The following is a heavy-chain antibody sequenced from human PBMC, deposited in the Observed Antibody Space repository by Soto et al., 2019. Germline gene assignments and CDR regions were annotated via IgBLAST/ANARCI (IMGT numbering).Heavy chain of an antibody. V-gene: IGHV4-34*01. J-gene: IGHJ6*02. D-gene: IGHD3-10*01. CDR2: INHSGST. Sequence: SETLSLTCAVYGGSFSGYYWSWIRQPPGKGLEWIGEINHSGSTNYNPSLKSRVTISVDTSKNQFSLKLSSVTAADTAVYYGARARGSGSYSYFYYFYGMDVWGQGTTVTVSS. CDR3: ARARGSGSYSYFYYFYGMDV. CDR1: GGSFSGYY.